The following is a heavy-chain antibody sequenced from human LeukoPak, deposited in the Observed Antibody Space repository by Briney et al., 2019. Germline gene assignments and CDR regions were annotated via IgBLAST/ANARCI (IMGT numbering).Heavy chain of an antibody. CDR1: GYTFTSYY. J-gene: IGHJ4*02. CDR2: INPSSGST. V-gene: IGHV1-46*01. CDR3: ARRGYYYDSSGYYYYFDY. D-gene: IGHD3-22*01. Sequence: ASVKVSCKASGYTFTSYYMHWVRQAPGQGLEWMGIINPSSGSTSYAQKFQGRVTMTRDTSTSTVYMELSSLRSEDTAVYYCARRGYYYDSSGYYYYFDYWGQGTLVTVSS.